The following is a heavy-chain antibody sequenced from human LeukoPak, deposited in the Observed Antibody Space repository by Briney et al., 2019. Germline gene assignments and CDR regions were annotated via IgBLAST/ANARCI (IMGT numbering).Heavy chain of an antibody. Sequence: SETLSLTCAVYGGSFSGYYWSWIRQPPGKGLEWIGYIYYSGSTYYNPSLKSRVTISVDTSKNQFSLKLSSVTAADTAVYYCARAQYYDFWSGYYTGGAFDIWGQGTMVTVSS. V-gene: IGHV4-30-4*01. CDR2: IYYSGST. CDR3: ARAQYYDFWSGYYTGGAFDI. J-gene: IGHJ3*02. CDR1: GGSFSGYY. D-gene: IGHD3-3*01.